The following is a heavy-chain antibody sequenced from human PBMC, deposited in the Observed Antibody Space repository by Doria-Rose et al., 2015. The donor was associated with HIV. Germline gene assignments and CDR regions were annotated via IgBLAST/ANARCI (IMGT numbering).Heavy chain of an antibody. D-gene: IGHD6-13*01. V-gene: IGHV2-26*01. CDR3: ARIKSSRWYHKYYFDF. CDR1: GVSLSSPGMG. J-gene: IGHJ4*02. CDR2: IFSDDER. Sequence: QITLKESGPVLVKPTEALTLTCTVSGVSLSSPGMGVSWIRQPPGKALEWLANIFSDDERSYKTSLKSRLTISRVTSKGQVVLPMTDMDPVDTATYYCARIKSSRWYHKYYFDFWGQGTLVIVSA.